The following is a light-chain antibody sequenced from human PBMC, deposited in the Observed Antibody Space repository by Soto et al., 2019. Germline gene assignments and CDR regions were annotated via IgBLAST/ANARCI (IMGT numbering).Light chain of an antibody. Sequence: QSALTQPPSASGSPGQSLTISCTGTSSDVGAYKYVSWYQQYPGKAPKLMIYEVTKQPSGVPDRFSGSKSGNTASLTVSGLQAEDEADYYCSSYAGSNIYVFGTGTKLTVL. CDR2: EVT. V-gene: IGLV2-8*01. CDR3: SSYAGSNIYV. CDR1: SSDVGAYKY. J-gene: IGLJ1*01.